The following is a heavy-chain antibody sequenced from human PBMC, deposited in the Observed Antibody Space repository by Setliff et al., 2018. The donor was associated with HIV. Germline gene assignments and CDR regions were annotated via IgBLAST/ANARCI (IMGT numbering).Heavy chain of an antibody. CDR3: ARVQMAYAAFDV. CDR2: IYFTGSS. Sequence: SETLSLTCTVSGGSISTYYWSWIRQPPGKGLEWIGSIYFTGSSDNNPSLKSRVTLSVDASKHQFSLKLSSVTAADTAVYYCARVQMAYAAFDVWGQGTMVTVSS. J-gene: IGHJ3*01. D-gene: IGHD6-13*01. CDR1: GGSISTYY. V-gene: IGHV4-59*01.